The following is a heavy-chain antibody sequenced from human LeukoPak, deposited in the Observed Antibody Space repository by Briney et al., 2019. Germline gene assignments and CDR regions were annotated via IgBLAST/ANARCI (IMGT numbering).Heavy chain of an antibody. CDR3: ARDGTAAGLYFDL. CDR2: IRQDGGEK. CDR1: GFTFSSYW. Sequence: GGSLGLSCAVSGFTFSSYWMNWVRQAPGKGLEWVASIRQDGGEKSYVDSVKGRFTISRDNTKNSLYLQMSSLRAEDTAVYYCARDGTAAGLYFDLWGQGTLVTVSS. D-gene: IGHD6-13*01. J-gene: IGHJ4*01. V-gene: IGHV3-7*01.